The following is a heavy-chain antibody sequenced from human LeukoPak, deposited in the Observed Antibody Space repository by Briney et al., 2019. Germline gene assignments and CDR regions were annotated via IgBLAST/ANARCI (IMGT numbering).Heavy chain of an antibody. V-gene: IGHV1-8*03. J-gene: IGHJ5*02. D-gene: IGHD6-6*01. CDR1: GYTFTSYD. CDR2: MNPNSGNT. CDR3: ARGLVLYNWFDP. Sequence: ASVKVSCKASGYTFTSYDINWVRQATGQGLEWMGWMNPNSGNTGYAQKFQGRVTITRNTSISTAYMELSSLRSEDTAVYYFARGLVLYNWFDPWGQGTLVTVSS.